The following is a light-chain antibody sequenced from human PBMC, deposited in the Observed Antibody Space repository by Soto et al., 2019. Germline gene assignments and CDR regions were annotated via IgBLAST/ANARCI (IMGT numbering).Light chain of an antibody. Sequence: TEALGSLRLFPEEKAILSCRASQDINTYLGWYQQKPGQSPRLLIYGASNRATGFPARFSGSGSGTEFTLTINGLQSEDFAVYYCQQYIDNWPTFGQGTKVDIK. CDR1: QDINTY. CDR3: QQYIDNWPT. V-gene: IGKV3-15*01. CDR2: GAS. J-gene: IGKJ1*01.